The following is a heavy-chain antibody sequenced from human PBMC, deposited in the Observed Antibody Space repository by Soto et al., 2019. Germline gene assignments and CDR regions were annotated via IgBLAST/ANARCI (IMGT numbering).Heavy chain of an antibody. J-gene: IGHJ4*02. CDR2: ISYDGSNK. D-gene: IGHD3-9*01. Sequence: GGSLRLSCEASGFTFSSYAMNWVRQAPGRGLEWVAVISYDGSNKYYADSVKGRFTISRDNSKNTLYLQMNSLRAEDTAVYYCASNPYYDILTGYYFDYWGQGTLVTVSS. CDR1: GFTFSSYA. V-gene: IGHV3-30-3*01. CDR3: ASNPYYDILTGYYFDY.